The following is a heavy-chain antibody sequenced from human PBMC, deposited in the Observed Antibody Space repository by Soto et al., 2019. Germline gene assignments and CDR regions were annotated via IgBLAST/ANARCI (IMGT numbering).Heavy chain of an antibody. D-gene: IGHD4-17*01. CDR3: ARDGDYEGYGMDV. Sequence: PSETLSLPCTVSGGSISSYYRSWIRKPAGKGLEWIGRIYTSGSTNYNPSRKSRVTMSVDTPKNQFSLKLSSVTAADTAVYYCARDGDYEGYGMDVWGQGTTVTVSS. CDR2: IYTSGST. V-gene: IGHV4-4*07. CDR1: GGSISSYY. J-gene: IGHJ6*02.